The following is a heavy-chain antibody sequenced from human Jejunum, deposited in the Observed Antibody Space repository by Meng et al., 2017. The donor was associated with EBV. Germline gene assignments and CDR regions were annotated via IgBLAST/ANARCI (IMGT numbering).Heavy chain of an antibody. V-gene: IGHV4-34*01. D-gene: IGHD2/OR15-2a*01. J-gene: IGHJ1*01. CDR3: ARGVYGPTTRGREYFIH. Sequence: QDQQPQGSAVLLPPSYPSSLTCGVDGGSLNGYYWTWIRQSPGKSLEWIGEINHSGPTNYNPSLRSRVIISVDTSKKQFSLTLTSVTAADTAVYYCARGVYGPTTRGREYFIHWGRGTLVTVSS. CDR2: INHSGPT. CDR1: GGSLNGYY.